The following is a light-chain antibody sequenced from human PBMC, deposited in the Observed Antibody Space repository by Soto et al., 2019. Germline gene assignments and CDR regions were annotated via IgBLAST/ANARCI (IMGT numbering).Light chain of an antibody. J-gene: IGLJ1*01. CDR2: RNN. V-gene: IGLV1-47*01. CDR3: AVWDDSLSGFYV. Sequence: QSVLTQPHSASGTPGQRVTISCSGSSSNIGSNYVYWYQQLPGTAPKLLIYRNNQRPSGVPDRFSGSKSGTSASLAISGLRSEDEADYYCAVWDDSLSGFYVFGTGTKLTVL. CDR1: SSNIGSNY.